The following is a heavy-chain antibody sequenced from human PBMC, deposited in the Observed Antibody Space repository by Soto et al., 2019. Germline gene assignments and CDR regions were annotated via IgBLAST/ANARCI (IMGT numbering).Heavy chain of an antibody. CDR1: GFTFSSYG. D-gene: IGHD1-20*01. V-gene: IGHV3-30*03. CDR3: AIDSINGNEMDY. Sequence: QVQLVESGGGVVQPGRSLRLSCAASGFTFSSYGMHWVRQAPCKGLEWVAVISYDGSNKYYADSVKGRFTISRDNSKNTLYLQMNSLRAEDTAVYYCAIDSINGNEMDYWGQGTLVTVSS. CDR2: ISYDGSNK. J-gene: IGHJ4*02.